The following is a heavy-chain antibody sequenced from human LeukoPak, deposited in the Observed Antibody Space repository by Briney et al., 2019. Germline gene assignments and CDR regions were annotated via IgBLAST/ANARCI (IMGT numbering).Heavy chain of an antibody. Sequence: GGSLRLSCTASGFTFSSYWMSWDRQAPGKGLEWVADIKPDGSEGYYVDSVKGRFTISRDNAKNSLYLQMNSLRAEDTAVYSCARDSKLRSGGLFDPWGQGTLVTVSS. D-gene: IGHD2-15*01. CDR2: IKPDGSEG. CDR3: ARDSKLRSGGLFDP. CDR1: GFTFSSYW. V-gene: IGHV3-7*01. J-gene: IGHJ5*02.